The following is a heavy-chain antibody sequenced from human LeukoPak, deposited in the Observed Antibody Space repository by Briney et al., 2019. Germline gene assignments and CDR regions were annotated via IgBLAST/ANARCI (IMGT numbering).Heavy chain of an antibody. J-gene: IGHJ5*02. V-gene: IGHV3-23*01. CDR1: GFTFSSYA. Sequence: GGSLRLSCAASGFTFSSYAMSWVRQAPGKGLEWVSAISGSGGSTYYADSVKGRFTISRDNSKNTLYLQMNGLRAEDTAVYYCAKVPRQQLANNWFDPWGQGTLVTVSS. CDR2: ISGSGGST. CDR3: AKVPRQQLANNWFDP. D-gene: IGHD6-13*01.